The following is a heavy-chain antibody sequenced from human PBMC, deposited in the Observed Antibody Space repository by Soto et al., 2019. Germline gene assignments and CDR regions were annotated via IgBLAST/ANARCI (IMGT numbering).Heavy chain of an antibody. CDR1: GGSFSGYY. CDR3: AREGAAQYPRGTMDV. Sequence: QVQLQHWGAGLLKPSETLSLTCAVYGGSFSGYYWSWIRQPPGKGLEWIGEINHSGSTNYNPSLKSRVTISVDTSKNQFSLKLGSVTAADTAVYYCAREGAAQYPRGTMDVWGQGTTVTVSS. CDR2: INHSGST. J-gene: IGHJ6*02. D-gene: IGHD6-6*01. V-gene: IGHV4-34*01.